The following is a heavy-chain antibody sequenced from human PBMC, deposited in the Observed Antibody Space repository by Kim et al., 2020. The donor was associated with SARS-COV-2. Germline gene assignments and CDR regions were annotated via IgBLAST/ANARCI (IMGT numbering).Heavy chain of an antibody. CDR2: IVVGSGNT. CDR3: AAGDPSRGYYYYYGVDV. CDR1: GFSFPAYA. V-gene: IGHV1-58*02. Sequence: SVKVSCKASGFSFPAYAIQWVRQTRGQRLEWIGWIVVGSGNTDYAQKFQERITITRDMSTDTAYMELSSLRSEDTAVYYCAAGDPSRGYYYYYGVDVWG. J-gene: IGHJ6*02. D-gene: IGHD6-13*01.